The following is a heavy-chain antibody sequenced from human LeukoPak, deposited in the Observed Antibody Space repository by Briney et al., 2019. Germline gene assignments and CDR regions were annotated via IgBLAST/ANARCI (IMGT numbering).Heavy chain of an antibody. Sequence: SQTLSLTCAISGDSVSINSAAWNWIRQSPSRGLEWLGRTYYRSKWYNDYAVSVKSRITINPDTSKNQFSLKLSSVTAADTAVYYCARLPTITIFGVVISDAFDIWGQGTMVTVSS. CDR3: ARLPTITIFGVVISDAFDI. J-gene: IGHJ3*02. D-gene: IGHD3-3*01. CDR2: TYYRSKWYN. V-gene: IGHV6-1*01. CDR1: GDSVSINSAA.